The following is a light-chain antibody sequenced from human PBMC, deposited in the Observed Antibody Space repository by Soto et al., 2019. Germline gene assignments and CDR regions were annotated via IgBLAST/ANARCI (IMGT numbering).Light chain of an antibody. V-gene: IGLV2-23*01. J-gene: IGLJ1*01. Sequence: QSVLTQPASVSGSPGQSIAISCTGTNSNVGNYNLVSWFQQHPGKAPKLIIYEDTRRSSGVSHRFSGSKSGNTASLTISGLQAEDEAHYYCSSYAGIRTFVFGTGTKVTVL. CDR1: NSNVGNYNL. CDR3: SSYAGIRTFV. CDR2: EDT.